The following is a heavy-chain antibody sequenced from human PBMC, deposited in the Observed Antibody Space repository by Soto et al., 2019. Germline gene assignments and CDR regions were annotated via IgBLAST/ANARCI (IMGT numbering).Heavy chain of an antibody. CDR2: ISYDGSNK. CDR1: GFTFSSYA. CDR3: ADFGSGDYVRDY. Sequence: GGSLRLSCAASGFTFSSYAMHWVRQAPGKGLEWVAVISYDGSNKYYADSVKGRFTISRDNSKNTLYLQMNSLRAEDTAVYYCADFGSGDYVRDYWGQGTLVTVSS. J-gene: IGHJ4*02. D-gene: IGHD3-10*01. V-gene: IGHV3-30-3*01.